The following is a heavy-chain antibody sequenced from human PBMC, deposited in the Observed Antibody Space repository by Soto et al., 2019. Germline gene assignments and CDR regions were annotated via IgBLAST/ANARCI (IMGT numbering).Heavy chain of an antibody. CDR1: GFTFNSYS. CDR2: ISSSGRYI. V-gene: IGHV3-21*01. Sequence: EVQLVESGGDLVKPGGSLRLSCAASGFTFNSYSMNWVRQAPGKGLEWVSSISSSGRYIYYADSVKGRFTISRDNAKNSLYLQMNSLRPENTAVYYCARERCTNGVCYQADYYYYGMDVWGQGSTVTVSS. D-gene: IGHD2-8*01. J-gene: IGHJ6*02. CDR3: ARERCTNGVCYQADYYYYGMDV.